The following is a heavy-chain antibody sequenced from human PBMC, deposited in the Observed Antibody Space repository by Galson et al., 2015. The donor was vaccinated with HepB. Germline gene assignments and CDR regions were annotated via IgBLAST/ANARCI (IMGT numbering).Heavy chain of an antibody. J-gene: IGHJ4*02. CDR2: FDPEDGET. Sequence: SVKVSCKVSGYTLTELSMHWVRQAPGKGLEWMGGFDPEDGETIYAQKFQGRVTMTEDTSTDTAYMELSSLRSEDTAVYYCATVIAGGWAFDYWGQGTLVTVSS. D-gene: IGHD6-19*01. CDR3: ATVIAGGWAFDY. CDR1: GYTLTELS. V-gene: IGHV1-24*01.